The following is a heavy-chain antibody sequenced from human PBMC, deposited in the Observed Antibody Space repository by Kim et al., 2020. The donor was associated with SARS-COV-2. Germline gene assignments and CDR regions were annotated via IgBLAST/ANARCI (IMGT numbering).Heavy chain of an antibody. CDR3: ARDQHYFDY. J-gene: IGHJ4*02. CDR2: GGT. Sequence: GGTYYNPSLKSRVTISVDTSKNQFSLKLSSVTAADTAVYYCARDQHYFDYWGQGTLVTVSS. V-gene: IGHV4-31*02.